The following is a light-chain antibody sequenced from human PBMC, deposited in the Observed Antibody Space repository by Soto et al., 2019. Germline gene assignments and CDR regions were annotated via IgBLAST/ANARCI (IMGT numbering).Light chain of an antibody. CDR2: WAS. CDR1: QSVLHSSNNKNY. Sequence: DIVMTQSPDSLAVSLGERATINCKSSQSVLHSSNNKNYLAWYQQKPGQPPKLLIYWASTRESGVPDRFSGSGSGTDFTLSISSLQAEDGAIYFCQQYYSFPLTFGGGTKVELK. J-gene: IGKJ4*01. CDR3: QQYYSFPLT. V-gene: IGKV4-1*01.